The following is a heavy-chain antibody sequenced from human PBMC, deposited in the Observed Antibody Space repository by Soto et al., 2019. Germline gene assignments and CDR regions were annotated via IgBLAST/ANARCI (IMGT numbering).Heavy chain of an antibody. J-gene: IGHJ6*02. V-gene: IGHV4-31*03. CDR2: IYYSGST. Sequence: SETLSLTCTVSGGSISSGGYYWSWIRQHPGKGLEWIGYIYYSGSTYYNPSLKSRVTISVDTSKNQFSLKLSSVTAADTAVYYCARDRIMRTYYYDSSGDYYYYGMDVWGQGTTVTVSS. CDR3: ARDRIMRTYYYDSSGDYYYYGMDV. D-gene: IGHD3-22*01. CDR1: GGSISSGGYY.